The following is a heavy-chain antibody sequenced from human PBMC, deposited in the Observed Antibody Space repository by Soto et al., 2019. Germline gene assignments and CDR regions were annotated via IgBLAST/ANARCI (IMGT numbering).Heavy chain of an antibody. V-gene: IGHV1-46*01. D-gene: IGHD5-18*01. Sequence: ASVKVSCKASGYTFTSYYMHWVRQAPGQGLEWMGIINPSGGSTSYAQKFQGRVTMTRDTSTSTVYMELSSLRSEDTAVYYCARDLHVDTAMIWFDPWGQGTLVTV. CDR2: INPSGGST. CDR1: GYTFTSYY. J-gene: IGHJ5*02. CDR3: ARDLHVDTAMIWFDP.